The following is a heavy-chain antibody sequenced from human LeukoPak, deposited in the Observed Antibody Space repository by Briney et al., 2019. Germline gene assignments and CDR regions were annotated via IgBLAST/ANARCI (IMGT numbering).Heavy chain of an antibody. Sequence: ASMKVSCKASGYTFINYAVNWVRLAPGQGLEWMGCINTNTGNPTYAQGFTGRFVFSLDTSVSTAYLQISSLKAEDTAVYYCARGDWLVDYWGQGTLVTVSS. CDR3: ARGDWLVDY. J-gene: IGHJ4*02. V-gene: IGHV7-4-1*02. D-gene: IGHD6-19*01. CDR2: INTNTGNP. CDR1: GYTFINYA.